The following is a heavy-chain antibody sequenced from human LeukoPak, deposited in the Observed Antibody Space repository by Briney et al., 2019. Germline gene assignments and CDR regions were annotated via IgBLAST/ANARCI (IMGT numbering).Heavy chain of an antibody. CDR2: ISYDGSNK. Sequence: GGSLRLSCAASGVTFSSYAMHWVRQAPGKGLEWVAVISYDGSNKYYADSVKGRFTISRDNSKNTLYLQMNSLRAEDTAVYYCARDPRPIAARTHIDYWGQGTLVTVSS. V-gene: IGHV3-30-3*01. D-gene: IGHD6-6*01. CDR1: GVTFSSYA. CDR3: ARDPRPIAARTHIDY. J-gene: IGHJ4*02.